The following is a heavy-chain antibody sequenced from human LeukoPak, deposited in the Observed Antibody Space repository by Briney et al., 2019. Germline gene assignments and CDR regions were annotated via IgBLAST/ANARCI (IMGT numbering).Heavy chain of an antibody. J-gene: IGHJ4*02. CDR3: ARDPSSTSGWYAWADY. CDR1: GFTFTRYG. D-gene: IGHD6-19*01. V-gene: IGHV1-18*01. Sequence: GASVKVSCKASGFTFTRYGISWVRRAPGQGLEWMGWISAYNGDTKYAQKFQDRLTMTTETSTSAAYMELTSLRSDDTAVYYCARDPSSTSGWYAWADYWGQGTLVTVSS. CDR2: ISAYNGDT.